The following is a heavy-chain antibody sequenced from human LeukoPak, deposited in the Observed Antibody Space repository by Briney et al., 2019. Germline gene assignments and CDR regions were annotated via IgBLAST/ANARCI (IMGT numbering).Heavy chain of an antibody. CDR3: ARGGFDSGGDCYVDY. J-gene: IGHJ4*02. Sequence: PSETLSLTCPVYGGSFSPYYWSWIHQPPGKGLEWIGEINHSGSTNYNPSLKSRVTISVDTSKNQFSLRLSSVTAADTAVYYCARGGFDSGGDCYVDYWGQGTLVTVSS. V-gene: IGHV4-34*01. CDR1: GGSFSPYY. CDR2: INHSGST. D-gene: IGHD2-21*02.